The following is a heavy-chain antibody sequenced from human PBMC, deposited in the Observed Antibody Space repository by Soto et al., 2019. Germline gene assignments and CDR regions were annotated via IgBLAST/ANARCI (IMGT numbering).Heavy chain of an antibody. CDR1: GFSFNDYA. J-gene: IGHJ4*02. Sequence: QVQLVESGGGEVQPGGSLRVSCAPAGFSFNDYAMYWVRQAPGQGREWVAIISSDGHHQFYLDNLRGRFTVSRDNSKNTLYLQMNSLRPEDTAVYYCSRGTYYPQSSGLHADYWGPGTVVTVSS. D-gene: IGHD3-22*01. CDR2: ISSDGHHQ. V-gene: IGHV3-30*03. CDR3: SRGTYYPQSSGLHADY.